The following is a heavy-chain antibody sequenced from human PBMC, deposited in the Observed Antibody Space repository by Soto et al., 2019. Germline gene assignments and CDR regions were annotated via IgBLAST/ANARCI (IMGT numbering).Heavy chain of an antibody. V-gene: IGHV3-23*01. D-gene: IGHD2-2*01. CDR2: ISGSGSGR. Sequence: GYRRLSYTASAFIFTNYAMTWVRQDPGKGRGWVSTISGSGSGRYYADSMKGRFTISRDNSKNTLYLQMNSLRAEDTAVYYCAKRYCTTTSCVRKIDYWGQGTLVTVS. J-gene: IGHJ4*02. CDR1: AFIFTNYA. CDR3: AKRYCTTTSCVRKIDY.